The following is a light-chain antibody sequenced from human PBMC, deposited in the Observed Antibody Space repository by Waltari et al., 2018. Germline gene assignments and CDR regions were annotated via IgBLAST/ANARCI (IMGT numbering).Light chain of an antibody. CDR2: DAS. V-gene: IGKV3-11*01. CDR3: QQRSDWPPSIT. J-gene: IGKJ5*01. Sequence: EVVLTQSPVTLSLSPGERAPLSCRASQSVGKFLAWYQKNPGQAPRLLIYDASNRATGIPVTFSGSGSGTDFTLTISSVQPEDFALYFCQQRSDWPPSITFGQGTRLEI. CDR1: QSVGKF.